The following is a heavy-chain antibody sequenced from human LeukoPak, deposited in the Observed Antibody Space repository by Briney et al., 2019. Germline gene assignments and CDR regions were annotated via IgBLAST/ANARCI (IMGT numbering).Heavy chain of an antibody. CDR2: IYYSGST. CDR1: GGSISSGDYY. Sequence: PSQTLSLTCTVSGGSISSGDYYWRWVRQPPGRGREWIGYIYYSGSTYYNPSLKSRVTISVDTSKNQFSLKLSSVTAADTAVYYCARSTVVTHYYYYYMDVWGKGTTVTVSS. V-gene: IGHV4-30-4*08. J-gene: IGHJ6*03. CDR3: ARSTVVTHYYYYYMDV. D-gene: IGHD4-23*01.